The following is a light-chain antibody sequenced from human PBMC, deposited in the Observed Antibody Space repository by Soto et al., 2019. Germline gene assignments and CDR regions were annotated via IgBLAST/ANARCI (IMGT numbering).Light chain of an antibody. J-gene: IGKJ1*01. CDR2: GAS. V-gene: IGKV3-20*01. CDR3: QQYDSSPRT. CDR1: QSVGSDF. Sequence: EIVMTQSPATLSVSPGERATLSCRASQSVGSDFLAWYQQRPGQPPRILIFGASGRATGIPDRFSGSGSGTDFTLTISRMEPEDFAVFYCQQYDSSPRTFGQGTKVDIK.